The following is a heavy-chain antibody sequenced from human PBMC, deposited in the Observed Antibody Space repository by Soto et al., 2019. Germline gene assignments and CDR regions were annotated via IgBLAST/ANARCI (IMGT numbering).Heavy chain of an antibody. Sequence: PSEALSVTSAFYVGFLSESYWTWIRQPPGKGLDWIGEINHLGGTNYNPSLKSRVTMSVDTSQNQFSLRLISVTAADTAIYFCVRIRYQLPSSLLWLDPWGQGTTVTVSS. D-gene: IGHD1-26*01. V-gene: IGHV4-34*01. CDR1: VGFLSESY. CDR2: INHLGGT. CDR3: VRIRYQLPSSLLWLDP. J-gene: IGHJ5*02.